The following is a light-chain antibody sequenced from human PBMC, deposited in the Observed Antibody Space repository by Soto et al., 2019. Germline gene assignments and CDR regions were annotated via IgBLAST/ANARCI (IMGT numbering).Light chain of an antibody. J-gene: IGKJ4*01. Sequence: EVVMTQSPATVSVSPGEGVTLSCRASQTISNDLAWYQQKPGQAPRLLIYGASTRATGVPARFSGGGSGAEVTRNISSLQSEDFAFYYCQQNNKWPPVTFGAGTKVHIK. CDR1: QTISND. CDR2: GAS. V-gene: IGKV3-15*01. CDR3: QQNNKWPPVT.